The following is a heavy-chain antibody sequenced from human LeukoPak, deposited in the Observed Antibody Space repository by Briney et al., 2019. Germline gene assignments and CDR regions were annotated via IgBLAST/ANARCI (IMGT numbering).Heavy chain of an antibody. V-gene: IGHV4-4*09. D-gene: IGHD5-24*01. J-gene: IGHJ6*03. CDR3: ARLTAERDGYNVGYYYYYMDV. CDR1: GGSISSYY. Sequence: SETLSLTCTVLGGSISSYYWSWIRQPPGKGLEWIGYIYTSGSTNYNPSLKSRVTISVDTSKNQFSLKLSSVTAADTAVYYCARLTAERDGYNVGYYYYYMDVWGKGTTVTVSS. CDR2: IYTSGST.